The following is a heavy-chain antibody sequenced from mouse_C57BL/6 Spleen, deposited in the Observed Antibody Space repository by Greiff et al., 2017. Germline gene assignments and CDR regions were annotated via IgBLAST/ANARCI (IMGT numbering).Heavy chain of an antibody. J-gene: IGHJ3*01. V-gene: IGHV5-17*01. Sequence: DVQLVESGGGLVKPGGSLKLSCAASGFTFSDYGMHWVRQAPEKGLEWVAYISSGSSTIYYADTVKGRFTISRDNAKNTLFLQMTSLRSEDTAMYYCARWGYYLPFDYWGQGTLVTVSA. D-gene: IGHD2-3*01. CDR2: ISSGSSTI. CDR3: ARWGYYLPFDY. CDR1: GFTFSDYG.